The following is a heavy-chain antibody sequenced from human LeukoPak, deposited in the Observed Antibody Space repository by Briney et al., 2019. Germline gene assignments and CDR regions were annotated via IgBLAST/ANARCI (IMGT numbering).Heavy chain of an antibody. CDR1: GGSISSYY. J-gene: IGHJ6*03. CDR2: IYYSGST. V-gene: IGHV4-59*01. D-gene: IGHD6-6*01. CDR3: ARDRRYSSSNRRTTPYYYYYMDV. Sequence: SETLSLTCTVSGGSISSYYWSWIRQPPGKGLEWIGYIYYSGSTNYNPSLKSRVTISVDTSKNQFSLKLSSVTAADTAVYYCARDRRYSSSNRRTTPYYYYYMDVWGKGTTVTVSS.